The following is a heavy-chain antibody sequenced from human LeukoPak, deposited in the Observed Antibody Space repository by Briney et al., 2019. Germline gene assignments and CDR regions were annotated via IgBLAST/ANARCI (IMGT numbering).Heavy chain of an antibody. Sequence: SETLSLTCTVSGGSISSISYYWGWIRQPPGKGLEWIGNIYYSGSTYYNPSLKSRVTISVDTSKNQFSLKLSSVTAADTAVYYCARRSAFRGFGELFLDPWGQGTLVTVSS. J-gene: IGHJ5*02. CDR2: IYYSGST. CDR1: GGSISSISYY. V-gene: IGHV4-39*01. D-gene: IGHD3-10*01. CDR3: ARRSAFRGFGELFLDP.